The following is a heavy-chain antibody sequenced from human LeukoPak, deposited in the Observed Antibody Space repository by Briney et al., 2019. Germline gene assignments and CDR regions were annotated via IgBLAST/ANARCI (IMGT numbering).Heavy chain of an antibody. V-gene: IGHV1-46*01. Sequence: ASVKVSCKASGYTFTSYYMHWVRQAPGQGLEWMGIINPSGGSTSYAQKFQGRVTMTRDTSTSTVYMELSSLRSEDTAVYYCARGYYYDSSGYSMGLGKNPEKNWFDPWGQGTLVTVSS. J-gene: IGHJ5*02. CDR1: GYTFTSYY. CDR2: INPSGGST. D-gene: IGHD3-22*01. CDR3: ARGYYYDSSGYSMGLGKNPEKNWFDP.